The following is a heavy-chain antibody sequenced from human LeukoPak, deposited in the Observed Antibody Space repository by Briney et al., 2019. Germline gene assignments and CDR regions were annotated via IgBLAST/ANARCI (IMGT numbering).Heavy chain of an antibody. CDR2: ISSNGGSI. V-gene: IGHV3-64*01. D-gene: IGHD5-12*01. CDR3: ARGPSGYHNT. Sequence: GGSLRLSCAASGFTFSDYAMHWVRQAPGKELEYVSAISSNGGSIHYANSVKGRFTISRDNSKNTLYLQMNRLRAEDTAVYYCARGPSGYHNTGGQGTLVTVSS. J-gene: IGHJ4*02. CDR1: GFTFSDYA.